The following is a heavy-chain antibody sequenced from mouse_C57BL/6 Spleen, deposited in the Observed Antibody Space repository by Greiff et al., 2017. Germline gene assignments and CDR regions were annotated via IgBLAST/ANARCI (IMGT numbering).Heavy chain of an antibody. CDR1: GYAFTNYL. CDR2: INPGRGGT. J-gene: IGHJ3*01. Sequence: QVQLKQSGAELVRPGTSVKVSCKASGYAFTNYLKEWVKQRPGQGREWIGVINPGRGGTNYNEYFMGNATLTADKSSSTAYMQLSSLTSEDAAVYFCARSGDGYLAYWGQGTLVTVSA. D-gene: IGHD2-3*01. V-gene: IGHV1-54*01. CDR3: ARSGDGYLAY.